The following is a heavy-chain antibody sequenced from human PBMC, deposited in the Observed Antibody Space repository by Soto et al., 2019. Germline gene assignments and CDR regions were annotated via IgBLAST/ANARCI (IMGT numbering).Heavy chain of an antibody. CDR2: IIPIFGTA. Sequence: QVQLVQSGAEVKKPGSSVKVSCKASGGTFSSYAISWVRQAPGQGLEWMGGIIPIFGTANYAQKFQGRVTITADESTSTASMELSSLRSEDTAVYYCARDGGVYDYSPFDYWGQEPWSPSPQ. CDR3: ARDGGVYDYSPFDY. J-gene: IGHJ4*01. CDR1: GGTFSSYA. D-gene: IGHD4-4*01. V-gene: IGHV1-69*12.